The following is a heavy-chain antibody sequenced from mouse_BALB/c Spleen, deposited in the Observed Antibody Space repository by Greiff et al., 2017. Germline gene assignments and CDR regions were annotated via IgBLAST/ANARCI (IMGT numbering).Heavy chain of an antibody. CDR2: ISSGGSYT. CDR3: ASRYRYDESFAY. J-gene: IGHJ3*01. D-gene: IGHD2-14*01. V-gene: IGHV5-9-1*01. CDR1: GFTFSSYA. Sequence: EVMLVESGGGLVKPGGSLKLSCAASGFTFSSYAMSWVRQTPEKRLEWVATISSGGSYTYYPDSVKGRFTISRDNAKNTLYLQMSSLRSEDTAMYYCASRYRYDESFAYWGQGTLVTVSA.